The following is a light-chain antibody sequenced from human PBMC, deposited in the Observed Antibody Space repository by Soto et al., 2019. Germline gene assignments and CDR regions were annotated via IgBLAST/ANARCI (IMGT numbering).Light chain of an antibody. Sequence: DIQMTQTTSTLSASVGDRVTITCRASQSISSWLAWYQQKPGKAPKLLIYDASSLESGVPSRFSGSGSGTEFTLTISSLQPDDFATYYCQQYNSYSWTFGQGTKVAIK. CDR2: DAS. J-gene: IGKJ1*01. CDR1: QSISSW. V-gene: IGKV1-5*01. CDR3: QQYNSYSWT.